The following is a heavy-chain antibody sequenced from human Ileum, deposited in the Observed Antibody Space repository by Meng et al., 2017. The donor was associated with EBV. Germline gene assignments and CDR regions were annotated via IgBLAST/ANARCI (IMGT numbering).Heavy chain of an antibody. CDR3: AHQAVAGTRGWFDP. J-gene: IGHJ5*02. D-gene: IGHD6-19*01. Sequence: QVQLVQSGSELKKPEASVKVSCKASGYTFTGYYMHWVRQAPGQGLEWMGRINPTSGGTNYAQKFQGRVTMTRDTSISTAYMELSRLRSDDTAVYYCAHQAVAGTRGWFDPWGQGTLVTVSS. CDR1: GYTFTGYY. V-gene: IGHV1-2*06. CDR2: INPTSGGT.